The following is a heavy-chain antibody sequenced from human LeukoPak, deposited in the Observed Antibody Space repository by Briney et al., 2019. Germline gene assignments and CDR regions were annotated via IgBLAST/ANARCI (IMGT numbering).Heavy chain of an antibody. Sequence: GESLKISCKGSGYSFTSYWIGWVRQMPGKGLEWMGIIYPGDSETIYSPSFQGQVTISADKSISTAYLQWSSLKASDTAMYYCARNRYCSGGSCLIDYWGQGTLVTVSS. J-gene: IGHJ4*02. CDR2: IYPGDSET. CDR3: ARNRYCSGGSCLIDY. CDR1: GYSFTSYW. D-gene: IGHD2-15*01. V-gene: IGHV5-51*01.